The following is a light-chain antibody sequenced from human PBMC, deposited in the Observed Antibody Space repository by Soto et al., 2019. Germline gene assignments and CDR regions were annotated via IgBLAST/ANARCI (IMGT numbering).Light chain of an antibody. CDR1: SSNIGSNT. Sequence: QSVLTQPPSASGTPGQRVTISCSGSSSNIGSNTVNWYQQLPRTAPKLLIYSNNQRPSGVPDRFSGSKSGTSASLAISGLQSEDEADYYCAAWDDSLNGFYVFGTGTKAPS. CDR3: AAWDDSLNGFYV. J-gene: IGLJ1*01. V-gene: IGLV1-44*01. CDR2: SNN.